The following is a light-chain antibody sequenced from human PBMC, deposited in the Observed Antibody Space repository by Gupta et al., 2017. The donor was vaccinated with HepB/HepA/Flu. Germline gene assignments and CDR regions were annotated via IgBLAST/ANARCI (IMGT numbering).Light chain of an antibody. V-gene: IGKV1-12*01. CDR2: DAS. CDR3: QQSNSFPRT. J-gene: IGKJ1*01. Sequence: IQMTQSPSSVSASVGDRVTITCRASQGIRSWLAWYQQKPGKAPKLLIYDASTLQSGIPSRFSGSGSGTDFTLTISYLLPEDFATYYCQQSNSFPRTFGQGTKVEIK. CDR1: QGIRSW.